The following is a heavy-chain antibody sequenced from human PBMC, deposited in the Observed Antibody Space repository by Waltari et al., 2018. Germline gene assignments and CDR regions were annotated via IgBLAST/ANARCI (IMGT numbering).Heavy chain of an antibody. V-gene: IGHV1-8*01. J-gene: IGHJ5*02. D-gene: IGHD6-13*01. CDR3: ARSRSSWYKVWWFDP. CDR1: GYTFTSYD. Sequence: QVQLVQSGAEVKKPGASVTVSCKASGYTFTSYDIHWVRQATGQGLEWMGWMNPNSGNTGYAQKFQGRVTMTRNTSISTAYMELSSLRSEDTAVYYCARSRSSWYKVWWFDPWGQGTLVTVSS. CDR2: MNPNSGNT.